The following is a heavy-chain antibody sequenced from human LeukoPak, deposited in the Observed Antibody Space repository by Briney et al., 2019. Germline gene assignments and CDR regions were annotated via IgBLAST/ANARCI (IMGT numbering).Heavy chain of an antibody. CDR2: ISDSGGST. D-gene: IGHD5-24*01. Sequence: PGGSLRLSCSASGFTFSSYGLSWVRQAPGKGLEWVSAISDSGGSTYYADSVKGRFTISRDNSKNTVYLQMNSLRAEDTAVYYCARLYNYGLGSNNYWGQGTLVTVSS. J-gene: IGHJ4*02. V-gene: IGHV3-23*01. CDR3: ARLYNYGLGSNNY. CDR1: GFTFSSYG.